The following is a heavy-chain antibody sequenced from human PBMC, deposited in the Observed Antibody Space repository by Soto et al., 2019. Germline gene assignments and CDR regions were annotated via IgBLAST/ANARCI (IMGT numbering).Heavy chain of an antibody. CDR1: GFTFSNYS. D-gene: IGHD3-16*02. Sequence: VQLVESGGGLVKPGGSLRLSCAASGFTFSNYSMNWVRQAPGKGLEWVSSISSSSSYIYYADSVKGRFTISRDNAKNSLYLQMNSLRAEDTAVYYCARDFTFGGVIASGEFDYWGQGTLVTVSS. J-gene: IGHJ4*02. CDR3: ARDFTFGGVIASGEFDY. CDR2: ISSSSSYI. V-gene: IGHV3-21*01.